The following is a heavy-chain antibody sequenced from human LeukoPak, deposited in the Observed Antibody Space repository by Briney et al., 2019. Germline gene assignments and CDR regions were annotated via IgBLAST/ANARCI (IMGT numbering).Heavy chain of an antibody. CDR1: GFTFSSYA. D-gene: IGHD3-22*01. V-gene: IGHV3-23*01. CDR3: ARVLTDYYFLNRDGADAFDI. J-gene: IGHJ3*02. CDR2: ISGSGGST. Sequence: GGSLRLSCAASGFTFSSYAMSWVRQAPGKGLEWVSAISGSGGSTYYADSVKGRFTISRDNSKNSLYLQMNSLRAEDTAVYYCARVLTDYYFLNRDGADAFDIWGQGTMVTVSS.